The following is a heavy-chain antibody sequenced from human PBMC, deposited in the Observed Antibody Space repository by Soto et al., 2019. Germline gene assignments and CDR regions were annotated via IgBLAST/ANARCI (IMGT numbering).Heavy chain of an antibody. CDR1: GGSISSSSYY. J-gene: IGHJ6*02. Sequence: LSLTCTVSGGSISSSSYYWGWIRQPPGKGLEWIGSIYYSGSTYYNPSLKSRVTISVDTSKNQFSLKLSSVTAADTAVYYCATTGPILLWFGEPRTMDVWGQGTTVTVSS. D-gene: IGHD3-10*01. CDR2: IYYSGST. V-gene: IGHV4-39*01. CDR3: ATTGPILLWFGEPRTMDV.